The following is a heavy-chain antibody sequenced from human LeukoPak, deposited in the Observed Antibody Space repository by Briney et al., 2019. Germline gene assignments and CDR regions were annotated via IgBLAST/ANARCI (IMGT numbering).Heavy chain of an antibody. CDR1: GFTFSAYW. Sequence: GGSLRLSCAASGFTFSAYWMHWVRQAPGKGLVWVSRINTDGSRTTYADSVKGRFTISRDNAKNSLYLQMNSLRAEDTAVYYCARAIAVAGSYYYYMDVWGKGTTVTVSS. CDR2: INTDGSRT. J-gene: IGHJ6*03. V-gene: IGHV3-74*01. CDR3: ARAIAVAGSYYYYMDV. D-gene: IGHD6-19*01.